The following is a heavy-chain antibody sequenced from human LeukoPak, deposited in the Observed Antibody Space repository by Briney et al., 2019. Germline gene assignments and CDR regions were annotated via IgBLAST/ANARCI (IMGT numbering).Heavy chain of an antibody. V-gene: IGHV4-59*01. CDR1: TDSIGTDY. D-gene: IGHD5-24*01. CDR2: MYYSGSA. J-gene: IGHJ4*02. Sequence: SETLSLTCTFSTDSIGTDYWSWIRQSPDKGLEWIGYMYYSGSANYNPSLKSRVTISVDTSKKQLSLKLRSVTAADTAVYYCARGVGYNTYYFDYWGQGTLVTVSS. CDR3: ARGVGYNTYYFDY.